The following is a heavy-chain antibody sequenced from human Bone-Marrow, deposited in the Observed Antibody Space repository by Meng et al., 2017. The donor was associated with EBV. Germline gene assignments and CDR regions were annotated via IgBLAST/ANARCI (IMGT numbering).Heavy chain of an antibody. J-gene: IGHJ4*02. CDR3: ARDAPCGGDCYSYY. CDR1: GGTFSSYA. Sequence: HVPLVQSGGELKTPGSSVKVSCKASGGTFSSYAISWVRQATGQGLEWMGGIITIFGTANYAQKFQGRVTITADESTSTAYMELSSLRSEDTAVYYCARDAPCGGDCYSYYWGQGTLVTVSS. V-gene: IGHV1-69*01. CDR2: IITIFGTA. D-gene: IGHD2-21*02.